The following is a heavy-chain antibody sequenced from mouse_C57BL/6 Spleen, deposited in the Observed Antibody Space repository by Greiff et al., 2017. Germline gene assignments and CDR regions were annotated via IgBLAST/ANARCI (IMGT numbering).Heavy chain of an antibody. CDR1: GFSFNTYA. J-gene: IGHJ4*01. D-gene: IGHD1-1*01. CDR2: LRSKSNNYAT. Sequence: EVQGVESGGGLVQPKGSLKLSCAASGFSFNTYAMNWVRQAPGKGLEWVARLRSKSNNYATYYADSVKDRFTISRDDSESMLYLQMNNLKTEDTAMYYCVRQPYYGSSPYAMDYWGQGTSVTVSS. V-gene: IGHV10-1*01. CDR3: VRQPYYGSSPYAMDY.